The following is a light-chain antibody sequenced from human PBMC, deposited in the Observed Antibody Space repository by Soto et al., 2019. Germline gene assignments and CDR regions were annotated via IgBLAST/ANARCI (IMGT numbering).Light chain of an antibody. V-gene: IGLV2-14*01. CDR3: SSYTSSSTRCV. CDR1: SSDVGGYNY. Sequence: QSALTQPASVSGSPGQSITISCTGTSSDVGGYNYVSWYQQHPGKAPKLMIYDVSNRPSGVSNRFSGSKSGNTASLTISGLRAEDEADYYCSSYTSSSTRCVFGTGTKVTVL. J-gene: IGLJ1*01. CDR2: DVS.